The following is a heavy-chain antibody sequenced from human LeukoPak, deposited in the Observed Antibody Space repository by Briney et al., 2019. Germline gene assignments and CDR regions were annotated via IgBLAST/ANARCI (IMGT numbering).Heavy chain of an antibody. Sequence: SETLSLTCTVSGYSISSGYYWGWIRQPPGKGLEWIGSIYHSGSTYYNPSLKSRVTISVDTSKNQSSLKLSSVTAADTAVYYCASSLWSGYYAKFDPWGQGTLVTVSS. V-gene: IGHV4-38-2*02. D-gene: IGHD3-3*01. CDR1: GYSISSGYY. CDR2: IYHSGST. CDR3: ASSLWSGYYAKFDP. J-gene: IGHJ5*02.